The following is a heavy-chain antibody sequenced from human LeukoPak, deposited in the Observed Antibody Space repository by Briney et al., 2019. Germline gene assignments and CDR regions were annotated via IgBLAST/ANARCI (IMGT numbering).Heavy chain of an antibody. D-gene: IGHD3-10*01. CDR1: GGSISSSSYY. CDR2: IYYSGST. J-gene: IGHJ4*02. Sequence: SETLSLTCTVSGGSISSSSYYWGWIRQPPGKGLEWIGSIYYSGSTYYNPSLKSRVTISVDTSKNQFSLKLSSVTAADTALYYCARHHYASGTHTPYYFGYWGQGTLVTVSS. CDR3: ARHHYASGTHTPYYFGY. V-gene: IGHV4-39*07.